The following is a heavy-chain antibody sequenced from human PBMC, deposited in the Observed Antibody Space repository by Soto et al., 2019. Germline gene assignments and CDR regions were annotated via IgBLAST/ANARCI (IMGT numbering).Heavy chain of an antibody. CDR1: GYTFTSYD. CDR3: AVLDTIFGVVIIG. D-gene: IGHD3-3*01. J-gene: IGHJ4*02. V-gene: IGHV1-8*01. CDR2: MNPNSGNT. Sequence: ASVKVSCKASGYTFTSYDINWVRQATGQGLEWMGWMNPNSGNTGYAQKFQGRVTMTRNTSISTAYMELSSLRSEDTAVYYCAVLDTIFGVVIIGWGQGTLVTAPQ.